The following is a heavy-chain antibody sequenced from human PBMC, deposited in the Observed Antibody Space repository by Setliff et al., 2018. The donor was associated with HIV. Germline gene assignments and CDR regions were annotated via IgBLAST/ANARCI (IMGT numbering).Heavy chain of an antibody. D-gene: IGHD1-26*01. J-gene: IGHJ6*03. V-gene: IGHV4-34*01. Sequence: SETLSLTCSVFGGSFTDYYWIWIRQPPGKGLEWIGEINHSGSTHYNPSLKSRFIISVDTSKNQFSLKVNSMTAADTSVYYCARGARLLAAYSDRWDYFYMAVWGKGTTVTVSS. CDR3: ARGARLLAAYSDRWDYFYMAV. CDR2: INHSGST. CDR1: GGSFTDYY.